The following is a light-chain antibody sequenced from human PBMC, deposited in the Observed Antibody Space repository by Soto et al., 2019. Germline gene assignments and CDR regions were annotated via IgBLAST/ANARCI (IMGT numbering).Light chain of an antibody. J-gene: IGKJ4*01. Sequence: EFVLTQSPGTLSLSPGERATLSCRASQSVSSTFLAWYQQKPGQAPRLLIYGASTRGTAIPDRFSGSGSGTDFTLTISRLEPEDFAVYYCQHYGSSPPLTFGGGPKVEIK. CDR3: QHYGSSPPLT. V-gene: IGKV3-20*01. CDR2: GAS. CDR1: QSVSSTF.